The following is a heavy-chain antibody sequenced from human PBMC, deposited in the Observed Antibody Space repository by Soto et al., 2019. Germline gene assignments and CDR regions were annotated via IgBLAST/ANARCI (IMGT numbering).Heavy chain of an antibody. CDR3: ARDRRDSSSFDAFDI. CDR1: GYTFTSYY. V-gene: IGHV1-46*01. D-gene: IGHD6-13*01. Sequence: ASVKVSCKASGYTFTSYYMHWVRQAPGQGLEWMGIINPSGGSTSYAQKFQGRVTMTRDTSTSTVYMELSSLRSEDTAVYYCARDRRDSSSFDAFDIWGQGTMVTVTS. J-gene: IGHJ3*02. CDR2: INPSGGST.